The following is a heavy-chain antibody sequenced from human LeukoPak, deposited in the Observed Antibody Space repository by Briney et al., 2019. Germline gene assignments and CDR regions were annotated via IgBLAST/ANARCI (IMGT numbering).Heavy chain of an antibody. J-gene: IGHJ4*02. CDR3: AKDAQRGFDYSNSLDK. Sequence: PGGSLRLSCATSGFTFSHYCMHWVRQAPGKGLEGVAVIWSDGTNRYYGDPVKGRFTISRDNLQRTVYLQMNSLRAEDTAVYYCAKDAQRGFDYSNSLDKWGQGNLVTVSS. CDR2: IWSDGTNR. D-gene: IGHD4-11*01. CDR1: GFTFSHYC. V-gene: IGHV3-33*06.